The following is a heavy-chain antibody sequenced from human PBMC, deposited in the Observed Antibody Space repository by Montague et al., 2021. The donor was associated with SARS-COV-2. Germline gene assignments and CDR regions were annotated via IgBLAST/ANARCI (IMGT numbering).Heavy chain of an antibody. Sequence: YPGSTKYSPSLKSRVTISMDTSRDQLSLRLKSATAADTAVYYCARYNYGEWGYYGLDFWGQGTTVIVSS. D-gene: IGHD3-10*01. CDR2: YPGST. J-gene: IGHJ6*02. V-gene: IGHV4-59*01. CDR3: ARYNYGEWGYYGLDF.